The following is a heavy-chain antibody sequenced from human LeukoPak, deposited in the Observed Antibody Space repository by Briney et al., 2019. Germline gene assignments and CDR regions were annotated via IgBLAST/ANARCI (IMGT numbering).Heavy chain of an antibody. D-gene: IGHD2-15*01. CDR2: ISYDGSNK. CDR1: GFTFSSYA. CDR3: ARDGGGGYDPNCSGGSCYPFHFDY. V-gene: IGHV3-30-3*01. Sequence: PGGSLRLSRAASGFTFSSYAMHWVRQAPGKGLEWVAVISYDGSNKYYADSVKGRFTISRDNSKNTLYLQMNSLRAEDAAVYYCARDGGGGYDPNCSGGSCYPFHFDYWGQGTLVTVSS. J-gene: IGHJ4*02.